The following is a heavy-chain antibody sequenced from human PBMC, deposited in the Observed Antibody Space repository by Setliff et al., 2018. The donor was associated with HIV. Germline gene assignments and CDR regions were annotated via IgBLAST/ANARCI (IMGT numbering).Heavy chain of an antibody. CDR2: MKYDGTEI. J-gene: IGHJ3*01. Sequence: PSETLRLSCAASGFSFRTYWMSWVRQAPGKGLEWVANMKYDGTEIYYVDAVKGRFTISRDNAKKSVFLHMNSLRGEDTAVYYCVREGEYFDTIGHYLVRRFFDLWGQGTMVTVSS. CDR1: GFSFRTYW. CDR3: VREGEYFDTIGHYLVRRFFDL. D-gene: IGHD3-9*01. V-gene: IGHV3-7*01.